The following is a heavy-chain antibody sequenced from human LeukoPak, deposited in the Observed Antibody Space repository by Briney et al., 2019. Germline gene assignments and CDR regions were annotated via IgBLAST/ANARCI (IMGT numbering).Heavy chain of an antibody. Sequence: PGESLKISCKGSGYTFTSYWIGWVRQMPGKGLEWMGIIYPGDSDTRYSPSFQGQVTTSPDKSISTAYLQWSSLKASDTAMYYCARLSRSSGWYGAEDYWGQGTLVTVSS. CDR2: IYPGDSDT. D-gene: IGHD6-19*01. CDR3: ARLSRSSGWYGAEDY. J-gene: IGHJ4*02. V-gene: IGHV5-51*01. CDR1: GYTFTSYW.